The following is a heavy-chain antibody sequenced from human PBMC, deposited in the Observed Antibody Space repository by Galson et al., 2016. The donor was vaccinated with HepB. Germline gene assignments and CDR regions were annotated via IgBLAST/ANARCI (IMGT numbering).Heavy chain of an antibody. J-gene: IGHJ3*01. Sequence: SLRLSCAASGFTFSNHAMTWVRQSPGKGLEWVSVIGGDGSPTYYADSVKGRFTISRDNSRNTLYLQMNSLKAEDTAVYYCTIGGVGKYDALDVWGQGAMVTVSS. CDR2: IGGDGSPT. CDR1: GFTFSNHA. CDR3: TIGGVGKYDALDV. D-gene: IGHD2-8*02. V-gene: IGHV3-23*01.